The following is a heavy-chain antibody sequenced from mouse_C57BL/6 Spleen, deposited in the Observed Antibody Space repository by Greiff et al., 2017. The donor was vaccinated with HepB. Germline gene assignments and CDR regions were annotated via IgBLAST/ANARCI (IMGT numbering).Heavy chain of an antibody. J-gene: IGHJ4*01. CDR1: GYTFTSYW. CDR3: ARAEGYYHYAMDY. V-gene: IGHV1-52*01. Sequence: QVQLQQPGAELVRPGSSVKLSCKASGYTFTSYWMHWVKQRPIQGLEWIGNIDPSDSETHYNQKFKDKATLTVDKSSSTAYMQLSSLTSEDSAVYYCARAEGYYHYAMDYWGQGTSVTVSS. D-gene: IGHD2-3*01. CDR2: IDPSDSET.